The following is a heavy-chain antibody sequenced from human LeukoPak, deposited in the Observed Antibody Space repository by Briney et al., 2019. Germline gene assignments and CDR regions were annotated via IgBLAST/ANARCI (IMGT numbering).Heavy chain of an antibody. V-gene: IGHV4-34*01. CDR1: GGSFSGYY. CDR2: TNHSGST. J-gene: IGHJ4*02. D-gene: IGHD3-22*01. CDR3: ARGVQDDSSGSHVFDY. Sequence: SETLSLTCAVYGGSFSGYYWSWIRQPPGKGLEWIGETNHSGSTNYNPSLKSRVTISVDTSKNQFSLKLNSVTAADTAVYYCARGVQDDSSGSHVFDYWGQETLVTVSS.